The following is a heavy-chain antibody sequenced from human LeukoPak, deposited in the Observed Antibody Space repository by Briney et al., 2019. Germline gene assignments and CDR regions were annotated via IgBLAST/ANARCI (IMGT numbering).Heavy chain of an antibody. J-gene: IGHJ4*02. CDR3: ARAYTPYPYGDHPLGY. CDR2: IYSGGST. CDR1: GFTVSSNY. D-gene: IGHD4-17*01. V-gene: IGHV3-53*01. Sequence: GGSLRLSCAASGFTVSSNYMSWVRQAPGKGLEWVSVIYSGGSTYYADSVKGRFTISRDNSKNTLYLQMNSLRAEDTAVYYCARAYTPYPYGDHPLGYWGQGTLVTVSS.